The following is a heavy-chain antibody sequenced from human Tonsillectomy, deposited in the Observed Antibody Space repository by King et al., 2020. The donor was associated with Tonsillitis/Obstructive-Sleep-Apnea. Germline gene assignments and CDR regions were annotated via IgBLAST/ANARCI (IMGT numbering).Heavy chain of an antibody. CDR1: GFTLNNYD. V-gene: IGHV3-13*01. CDR2: LAVRGET. J-gene: IGHJ3*01. Sequence: VQLVESGGGLVQPGGSLRLSCVASGFTLNNYDMYWVRQGTGEGLEWVSTLAVRGETYYPDSVKGRFTISRENAKNSLYLQMNNLRAGDTAGYYCAREKCGSGGSNCPGFELLDFWGRGKMGPVSS. CDR3: AREKCGSGGSNCPGFELLDF. D-gene: IGHD2-15*01.